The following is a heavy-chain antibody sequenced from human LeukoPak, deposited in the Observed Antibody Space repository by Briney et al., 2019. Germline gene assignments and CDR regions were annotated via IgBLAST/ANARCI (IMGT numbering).Heavy chain of an antibody. CDR3: ARGSRVAGAISATDY. Sequence: ASVKVSCKASGYTFTGYYRHWVRQAPGQGLEWMGWINPNSGGTNYAQKFQGRVTMTRDTSISTAYMELSRLRSDDTAVYYCARGSRVAGAISATDYWGQGTLVTVSS. J-gene: IGHJ4*02. CDR1: GYTFTGYY. V-gene: IGHV1-2*02. D-gene: IGHD3-10*01. CDR2: INPNSGGT.